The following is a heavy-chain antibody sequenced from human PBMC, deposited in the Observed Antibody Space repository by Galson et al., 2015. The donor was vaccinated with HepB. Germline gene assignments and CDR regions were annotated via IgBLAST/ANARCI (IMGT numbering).Heavy chain of an antibody. D-gene: IGHD3-22*01. J-gene: IGHJ4*02. CDR3: ASASSSGYYPYYFDY. CDR2: IIPIFGTA. Sequence: SVKVSCKASGGTFSSYAISWVRQAPGQGLEWMGGIIPIFGTANYAQKFQGRVTITADESTSTAYMELSSLRSEDTAVYYCASASSSGYYPYYFDYWGQGTLVTVSS. CDR1: GGTFSSYA. V-gene: IGHV1-69*13.